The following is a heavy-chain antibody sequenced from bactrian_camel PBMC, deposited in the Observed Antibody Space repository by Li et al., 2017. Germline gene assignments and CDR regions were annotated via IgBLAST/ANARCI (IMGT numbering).Heavy chain of an antibody. J-gene: IGHJ4*01. V-gene: IGHV3S40*01. CDR3: AAASFCPPEHLFVADRFDS. Sequence: DVQLVESGGGSVQPGGSLRLSCATSGFNFRGAHMSWLRQAPGKELEWVSSVFNDGVFKTYADSVKGRFTVSLGTAEDSVDLQMNSLKEDDTAVYYCAAASFCPPEHLFVADRFDSWGQGTQVTVSS. CDR1: GFNFRGAH. CDR2: VFNDGVFK. D-gene: IGHD6*01.